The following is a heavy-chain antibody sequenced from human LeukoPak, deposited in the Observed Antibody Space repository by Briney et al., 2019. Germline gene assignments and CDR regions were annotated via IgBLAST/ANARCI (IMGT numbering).Heavy chain of an antibody. CDR2: ISGDGVST. D-gene: IGHD2-15*01. J-gene: IGHJ4*02. V-gene: IGHV3-43*02. CDR3: AKEGYSHTSNYFDN. CDR1: GFTFDDSA. Sequence: GGSLRLSCAASGFTFDDSAMHWVRQAPGKGLEWVSLISGDGVSTFYADSVKGRFTISRDNSKNSLSLQMDSLTTEDTALYYCAKEGYSHTSNYFDNWGQGILVTVSS.